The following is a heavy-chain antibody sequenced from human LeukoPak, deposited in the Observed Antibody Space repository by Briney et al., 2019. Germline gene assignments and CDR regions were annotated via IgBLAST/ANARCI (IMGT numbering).Heavy chain of an antibody. CDR1: GDSISSSSYN. V-gene: IGHV4-39*01. CDR3: ARQVRSPVVIFMDV. CDR2: IYYTGIT. J-gene: IGHJ6*03. D-gene: IGHD3-22*01. Sequence: SETLSLTCTVSGDSISSSSYNWGWIRQAPGKGLEWIGSIYYTGITYYNPSVESRVTISVDTSRNQFSVEIKSVSAADTAVYYCARQVRSPVVIFMDVWGKGTRVTVSS.